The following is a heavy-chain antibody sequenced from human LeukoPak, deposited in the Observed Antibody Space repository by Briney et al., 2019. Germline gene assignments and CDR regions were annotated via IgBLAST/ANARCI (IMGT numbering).Heavy chain of an antibody. D-gene: IGHD5-18*01. V-gene: IGHV1-18*01. Sequence: VASVKVSCKASGYSFTSYGISWVRQAPGQGLEWMGRISVYNGNTNYAERVQGRVTMTTDTSTSTAYMELRGLRSDDTAAYYCGRCGYRYSYDFDYYMDVWGKGTTITVSS. J-gene: IGHJ6*03. CDR2: ISVYNGNT. CDR1: GYSFTSYG. CDR3: GRCGYRYSYDFDYYMDV.